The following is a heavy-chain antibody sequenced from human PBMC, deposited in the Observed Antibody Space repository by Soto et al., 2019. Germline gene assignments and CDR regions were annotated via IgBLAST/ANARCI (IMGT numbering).Heavy chain of an antibody. J-gene: IGHJ2*01. V-gene: IGHV3-53*02. CDR2: IHSGDGT. CDR3: ARRGDYWYFDL. CDR1: GLSVISNY. Sequence: DVQLVETGGGLIQPGGSLRLSCAASGLSVISNYMSWVRQAPGKGLEWVSVIHSGDGTYYADAVKGRFTISRDNSKNTVYLQMNSQRDEDTAVYFCARRGDYWYFDLWGRGTLVTVSS.